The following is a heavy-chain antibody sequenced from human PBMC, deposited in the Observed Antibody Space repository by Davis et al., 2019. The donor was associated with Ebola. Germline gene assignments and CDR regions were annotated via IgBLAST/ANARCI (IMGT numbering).Heavy chain of an antibody. CDR1: GYTFTNYY. V-gene: IGHV1-46*03. Sequence: AASVKVSCKASGYTFTNYYMHWVRQAPGQGLEGMGMINPNDGMTIYAQKFQGRVTGTRDTSTTTVYMDLSSLGSEDTSLYYCTTPGGQDSGYDVFDIWGQGTMVTVSS. J-gene: IGHJ3*02. CDR3: TTPGGQDSGYDVFDI. CDR2: INPNDGMT. D-gene: IGHD5-12*01.